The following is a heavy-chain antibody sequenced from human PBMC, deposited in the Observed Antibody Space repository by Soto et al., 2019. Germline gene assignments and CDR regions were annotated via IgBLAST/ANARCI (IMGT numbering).Heavy chain of an antibody. CDR2: ISGSGGST. D-gene: IGHD2-2*01. J-gene: IGHJ4*02. CDR3: AKEGILHSDIVVVPAAISGQSYFDY. Sequence: GGSLRLSCAASGFTFSSYAMSWVRQAPGKGLEWVSAISGSGGSTYYADSVKGRFTISRDNSKNTLYLQMNSLRAEDTAVYYCAKEGILHSDIVVVPAAISGQSYFDYWGQGTLVTVSS. CDR1: GFTFSSYA. V-gene: IGHV3-23*01.